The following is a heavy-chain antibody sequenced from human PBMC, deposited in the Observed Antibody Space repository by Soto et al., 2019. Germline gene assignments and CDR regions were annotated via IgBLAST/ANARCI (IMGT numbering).Heavy chain of an antibody. CDR1: GYSFTNYW. V-gene: IGHV5-51*01. CDR3: ARLSPSGFAAVGSD. CDR2: IYPGDSQT. Sequence: PGESLKISCKGSGYSFTNYWIAWVRQMPGKGLEWMGIIYPGDSQTRYSPSFQGQVSISADMSINTAYLQWSSLKASDTAIYYCARLSPSGFAAVGSDWGQGTLVTVSS. J-gene: IGHJ4*02. D-gene: IGHD6-13*01.